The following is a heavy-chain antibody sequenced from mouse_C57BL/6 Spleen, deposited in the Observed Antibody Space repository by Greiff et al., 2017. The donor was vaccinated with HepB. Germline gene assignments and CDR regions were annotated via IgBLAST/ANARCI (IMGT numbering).Heavy chain of an antibody. J-gene: IGHJ4*01. Sequence: QVQLQQPGAELVKPGASVKLSCKASGYTFTSYWMQWVKQRPGQGLEWIGEIDPSDGCTNYNQKFKGKATLTVDTSSSTAYMQLSSLTSEDSAVYYCARGEWDYYCSSSDYYAMDYWGQGTSVTVSS. CDR3: ARGEWDYYCSSSDYYAMDY. CDR2: IDPSDGCT. V-gene: IGHV1-50*01. CDR1: GYTFTSYW. D-gene: IGHD1-1*01.